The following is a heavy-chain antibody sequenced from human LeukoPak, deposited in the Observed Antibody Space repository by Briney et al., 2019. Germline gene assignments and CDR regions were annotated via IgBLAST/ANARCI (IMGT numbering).Heavy chain of an antibody. J-gene: IGHJ4*02. CDR2: ISAYNGNT. CDR1: GYTFTSYG. V-gene: IGHV1-18*01. Sequence: GASVKVSCKASGYTFTSYGISWVRQAPGQGLEWMGWISAYNGNTNYAQKLQGRVTMTTDKSTSTAYMELRSLRADDTAVYYCARDLSKSTSRPHNFDYWGQGTLVTVSS. D-gene: IGHD2-2*01. CDR3: ARDLSKSTSRPHNFDY.